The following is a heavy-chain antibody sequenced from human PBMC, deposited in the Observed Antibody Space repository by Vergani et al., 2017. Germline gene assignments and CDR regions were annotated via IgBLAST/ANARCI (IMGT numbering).Heavy chain of an antibody. CDR2: VSFRGDT. CDR3: ASDTHSGQRADR. D-gene: IGHD6-19*01. V-gene: IGHV4-59*02. CDR1: GASVNSYY. Sequence: QVKLQESGPGLVKPSETLSLTCTVSGASVNSYYWSWIRQPPGKRLEWMGYVSFRGDTLYDPSVKGRMTISLNTSSNQFSLTLTSVTAADTAVYYCASDTHSGQRADRWGQGILVTVTS. J-gene: IGHJ5*02.